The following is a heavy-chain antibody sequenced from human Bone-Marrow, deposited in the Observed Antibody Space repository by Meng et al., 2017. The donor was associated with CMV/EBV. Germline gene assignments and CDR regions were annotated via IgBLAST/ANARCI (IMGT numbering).Heavy chain of an antibody. CDR3: ATGESSSYYYDP. D-gene: IGHD6-6*01. CDR1: GGSFSGYY. Sequence: SETLSLTCAVYGGSFSGYYWSWIRQPPGKGLEWIGEINHSGSTNYNPSLKSRVTISVDTSKNQFSLKLSSVTAADTAVYYCATGESSSYYYDPWGQGTLVTVSS. CDR2: INHSGST. J-gene: IGHJ5*02. V-gene: IGHV4-34*01.